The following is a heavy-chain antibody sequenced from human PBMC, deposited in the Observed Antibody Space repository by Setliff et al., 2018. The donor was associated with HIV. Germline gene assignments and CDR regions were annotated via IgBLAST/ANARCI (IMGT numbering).Heavy chain of an antibody. D-gene: IGHD2-2*01. CDR1: GGSISSSSYY. CDR2: IYYSGST. J-gene: IGHJ4*02. Sequence: SETLSLTCTVSGGSISSSSYYWGWIRQPPGKGLEWIGNIYYSGSTYYNPSLKSRVTISVATSKKQFSLQLSSVTASDTAVYYGARLPGYCSSTGCQGYFDYWGQGTLVTVSS. V-gene: IGHV4-39*01. CDR3: ARLPGYCSSTGCQGYFDY.